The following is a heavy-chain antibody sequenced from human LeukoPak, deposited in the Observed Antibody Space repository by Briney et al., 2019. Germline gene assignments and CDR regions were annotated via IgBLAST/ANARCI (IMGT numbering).Heavy chain of an antibody. CDR3: AKLGLSGS. D-gene: IGHD3-10*01. CDR1: GFTFSSYG. CDR2: ISYDGSNK. V-gene: IGHV3-30*18. Sequence: GGSLRLSCAASGFTFSSYGMHWVRQAPGKGLEWVAVISYDGSNKYYADSVKGRFTISRDNSKNTLYLQMNSLRAEDTAVYYCAKLGLSGSWGQGTLVTVSP. J-gene: IGHJ5*02.